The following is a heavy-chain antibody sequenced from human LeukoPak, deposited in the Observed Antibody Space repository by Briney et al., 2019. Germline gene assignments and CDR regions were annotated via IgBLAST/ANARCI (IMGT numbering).Heavy chain of an antibody. CDR1: GYTFTSYY. V-gene: IGHV1-46*01. J-gene: IGHJ4*02. CDR3: ARDRGSIAVAGTFDY. Sequence: ASVKVSCKASGYTFTSYYMHWVRQAPGQGLEWMGIINPSDGSTSYAQKFQGRVTMTRDTSTSTVYMELSSLRSEDTAVYYCARDRGSIAVAGTFDYWGQGTLVTVSS. CDR2: INPSDGST. D-gene: IGHD6-19*01.